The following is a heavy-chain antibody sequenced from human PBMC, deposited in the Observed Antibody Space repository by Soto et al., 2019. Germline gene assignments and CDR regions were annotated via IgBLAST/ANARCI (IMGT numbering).Heavy chain of an antibody. CDR2: IYYSGST. D-gene: IGHD5-18*01. CDR1: GGSISSYY. Sequence: SETLSLTCTVSGGSISSYYWSWIRQPPGKGLEWIGYIYYSGSTNYNPSLKSRVTISVDTSKNQFSLKLSSVTAADTAVYYCARDWGRGYSYGPNYYYYYGMDVWGQGTTVTVSS. V-gene: IGHV4-59*01. CDR3: ARDWGRGYSYGPNYYYYYGMDV. J-gene: IGHJ6*02.